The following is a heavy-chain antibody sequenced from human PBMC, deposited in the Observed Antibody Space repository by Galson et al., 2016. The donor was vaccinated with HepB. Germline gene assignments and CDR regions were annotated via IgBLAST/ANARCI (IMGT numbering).Heavy chain of an antibody. J-gene: IGHJ4*02. CDR2: IRSKANSYAT. Sequence: LSLSCAASGFNFSGSGMHWVRQASGKGLEWVGRIRSKANSYATAYGASVKGRFTISRDDSKNTAYLQMNSLKTEDTAVYYCSSSHDYWGQGTLVTVSS. CDR3: SSSHDY. CDR1: GFNFSGSG. V-gene: IGHV3-73*01.